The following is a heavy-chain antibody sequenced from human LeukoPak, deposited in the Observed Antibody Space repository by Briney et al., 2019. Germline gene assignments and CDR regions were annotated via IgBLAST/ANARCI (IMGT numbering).Heavy chain of an antibody. Sequence: ASVKVSCKASGYTFTSYDINWVRQATGQGLEWMGWMNPNSGNTGYAQKFQGRVTMTRHTSISTAYMELSSLRSEDTAVYYCARGRYYGSGSYLSLDYWGQGTLVTVSS. V-gene: IGHV1-8*01. CDR1: GYTFTSYD. J-gene: IGHJ4*02. D-gene: IGHD3-10*01. CDR3: ARGRYYGSGSYLSLDY. CDR2: MNPNSGNT.